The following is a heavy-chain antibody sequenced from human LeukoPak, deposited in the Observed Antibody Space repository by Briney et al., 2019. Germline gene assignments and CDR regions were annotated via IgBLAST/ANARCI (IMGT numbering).Heavy chain of an antibody. V-gene: IGHV5-51*01. CDR1: GSYFATYW. D-gene: IGHD3-16*01. Sequence: GASLQISCEGSGSYFATYWIGWVRQVPGKGLEWMGIIYPGDSDTRYSPSFQGQVTISADKSITTAYLQWSSLKASDTAMYYCARRGGNWFDPWGQGTLVTVSS. CDR3: ARRGGNWFDP. J-gene: IGHJ5*02. CDR2: IYPGDSDT.